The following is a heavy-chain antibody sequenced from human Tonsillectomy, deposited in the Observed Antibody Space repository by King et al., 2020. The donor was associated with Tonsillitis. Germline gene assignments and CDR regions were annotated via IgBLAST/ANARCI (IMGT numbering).Heavy chain of an antibody. D-gene: IGHD4/OR15-4a*01. CDR2: IRYDGNIK. V-gene: IGHV3-30*02. CDR3: AKDPFADYMSFFDY. J-gene: IGHJ4*02. Sequence: VQLVESGGGVVQPGGSLRLSCAASGFTFSRYGVHWVRQAPGKGLEWVAFIRYDGNIKYYADSVKGRFTISRDNSKNTVYLQMNSLRAEDTAVYYCAKDPFADYMSFFDYWGQGTLVTVSS. CDR1: GFTFSRYG.